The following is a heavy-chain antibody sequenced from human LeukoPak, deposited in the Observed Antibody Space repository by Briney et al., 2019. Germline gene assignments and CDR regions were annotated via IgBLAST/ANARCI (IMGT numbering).Heavy chain of an antibody. J-gene: IGHJ4*02. Sequence: GGSLRLSCAASGFTFSNAWMSWVRQAPGKGLEWVGRIKSKTDGGTTDYAAPVKGRFTISRDDSKTTLYLQMNSLKTEDTAVYYCTTDPDLYCSSTSCFDYWGQGTLVTVSS. CDR1: GFTFSNAW. CDR3: TTDPDLYCSSTSCFDY. D-gene: IGHD2-2*01. CDR2: IKSKTDGGTT. V-gene: IGHV3-15*01.